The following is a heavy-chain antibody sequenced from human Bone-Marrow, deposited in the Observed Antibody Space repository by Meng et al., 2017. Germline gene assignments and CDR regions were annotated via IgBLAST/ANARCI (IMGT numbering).Heavy chain of an antibody. CDR3: ARATGSYYNPTLYFDY. V-gene: IGHV4-39*07. J-gene: IGHJ4*02. D-gene: IGHD3-10*01. Sequence: SETLSLTCTVSSGSISSSSYYWGWIRQPPGKGLEWIGSIYYSGSTYYNPSLKSRVTISVDTSKNQFSLKLSSVTAADTAVYYCARATGSYYNPTLYFDYWGQGTLVTVSS. CDR2: IYYSGST. CDR1: SGSISSSSYY.